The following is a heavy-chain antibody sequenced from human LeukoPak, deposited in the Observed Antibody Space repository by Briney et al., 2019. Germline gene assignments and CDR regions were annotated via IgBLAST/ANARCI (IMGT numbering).Heavy chain of an antibody. Sequence: SETLSPTCTVSGGSISSSSYYWGWIRQPPGKGLEWTGSIYYSGSTYYNPSLKSRVTISVDTSKNQFSLKLSSVTAADTAVYYCATGRDFWSGDNWFDPWGQGTLVTVSS. V-gene: IGHV4-39*01. D-gene: IGHD3-3*01. J-gene: IGHJ5*02. CDR3: ATGRDFWSGDNWFDP. CDR1: GGSISSSSYY. CDR2: IYYSGST.